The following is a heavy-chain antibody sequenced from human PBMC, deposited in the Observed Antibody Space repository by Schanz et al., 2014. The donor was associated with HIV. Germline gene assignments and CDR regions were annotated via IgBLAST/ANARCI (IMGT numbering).Heavy chain of an antibody. CDR3: ARDGGEA. V-gene: IGHV3-23*04. Sequence: VQLVESGGGVVQPGGSLRLSCAASGFTFSIYGIHWVRQDPGRGLEWVSAISTGGERTFYADSVKGRFTISRDNSKNTLYLQMNSLRAEDTAVYYCARDGGEAWGQGTTVTVSS. J-gene: IGHJ6*02. D-gene: IGHD3-16*01. CDR2: ISTGGERT. CDR1: GFTFSIYG.